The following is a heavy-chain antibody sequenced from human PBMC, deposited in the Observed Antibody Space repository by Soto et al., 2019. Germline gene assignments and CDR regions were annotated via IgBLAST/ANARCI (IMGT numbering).Heavy chain of an antibody. D-gene: IGHD3-16*01. CDR1: GFTFTSSA. V-gene: IGHV1-58*02. J-gene: IGHJ4*02. Sequence: SVKVSCKASGFTFTSSAMQWVRQARGQRLEWIGWIVVGSGNTNYAQKFQGRVTMTEDTSTDTAYMELSSLRSEDTAVYYCATDLRLGVDYWGQGTLVTVS. CDR2: IVVGSGNT. CDR3: ATDLRLGVDY.